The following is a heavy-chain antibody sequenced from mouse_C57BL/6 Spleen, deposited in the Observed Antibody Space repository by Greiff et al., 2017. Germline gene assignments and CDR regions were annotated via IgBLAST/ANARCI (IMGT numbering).Heavy chain of an antibody. Sequence: VQLQESGPGLVQPSQSLSITCTVSGFSLTSYGVHWVRQSPGKGLEWLGVIWSGGSTDYNAAFISRLSISKDNSKSQVFFKMNSQQADDTAIYYGARNYDYDDAAFDYWGQGTTRTVSS. D-gene: IGHD2-4*01. CDR2: IWSGGST. V-gene: IGHV2-2*01. J-gene: IGHJ2*01. CDR3: ARNYDYDDAAFDY. CDR1: GFSLTSYG.